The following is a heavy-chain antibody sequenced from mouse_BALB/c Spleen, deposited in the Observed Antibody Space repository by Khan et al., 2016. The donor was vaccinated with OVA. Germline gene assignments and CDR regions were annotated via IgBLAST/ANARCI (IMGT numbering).Heavy chain of an antibody. J-gene: IGHJ2*01. V-gene: IGHV1-5*01. CDR3: TRNGVGNYDGWDY. CDR1: GYTFTSYW. Sequence: VQLQQSGTVLARPGASVKMSCKASGYTFTSYWMHWVKQRHGQGLEWIGAIYPGNSDTNYNQKFKGKAKLTAGKSTSTAYLELNSLTDADSSVYYCTRNGVGNYDGWDYWGPGTTLTVSS. CDR2: IYPGNSDT. D-gene: IGHD2-1*01.